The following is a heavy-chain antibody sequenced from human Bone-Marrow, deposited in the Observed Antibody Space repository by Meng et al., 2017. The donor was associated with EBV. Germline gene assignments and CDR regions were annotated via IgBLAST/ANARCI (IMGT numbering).Heavy chain of an antibody. V-gene: IGHV4-4*02. D-gene: IGHD6-19*01. CDR1: GASISSGYW. Sequence: LQLRESGPGMVQLSAALSHTCALSGASISSGYWWTWVRQPPGKGLEWIGEVSHSGSTNYNPSLKSRVTISLEKSENQFFLRVTSVTAADTAVYYCAASPGWWRFDYWGQGTLVTVSS. CDR3: AASPGWWRFDY. J-gene: IGHJ4*02. CDR2: VSHSGST.